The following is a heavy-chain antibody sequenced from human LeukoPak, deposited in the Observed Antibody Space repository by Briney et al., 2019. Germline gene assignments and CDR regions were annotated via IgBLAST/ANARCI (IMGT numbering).Heavy chain of an antibody. V-gene: IGHV6-1*01. J-gene: IGHJ5*02. CDR3: ARAGQGSHWFRA. D-gene: IGHD3-10*01. CDR2: TYYMSKWTT. Sequence: SQTLSLTCAISGDSVSSNGAAWNWARQSPSRGLEWLARTYYMSKWTTQSAVSVESRILINPDTSKNQFSLQLSSLTPEHTAAYCLARAGQGSHWFRAWGQGTLVSVCS. CDR1: GDSVSSNGAA.